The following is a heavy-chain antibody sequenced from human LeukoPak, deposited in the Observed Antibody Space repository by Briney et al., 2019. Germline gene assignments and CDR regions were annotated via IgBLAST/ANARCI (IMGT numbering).Heavy chain of an antibody. Sequence: SETLSLTCTVSGDSINSAYWSWVRQSPGKGLQWIGTVFSGGATSYSPSLASRVTMSLDKSKSHFSLKLSSVTAADTAIYYCAIVTSHPRYFDRWGQGTLVTVSS. CDR1: GDSINSAY. CDR2: VFSGGAT. CDR3: AIVTSHPRYFDR. J-gene: IGHJ4*02. V-gene: IGHV4-59*01. D-gene: IGHD3-9*01.